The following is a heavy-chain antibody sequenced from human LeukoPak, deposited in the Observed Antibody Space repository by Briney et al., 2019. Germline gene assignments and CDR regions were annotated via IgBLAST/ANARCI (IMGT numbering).Heavy chain of an antibody. V-gene: IGHV4-34*01. D-gene: IGHD2-2*02. J-gene: IGHJ5*02. CDR1: GGSFSGYY. Sequence: PSETLSLTCAVYGGSFSGYYWSWIRQPPGKGLEWIGEINHSGSTNYNPSLKSRVTISVDTSKNQFSLKLSSVTAADTAVYYCARRGYCSSTSCYKRGWSYWFDPWGQGTLVTVSS. CDR3: ARRGYCSSTSCYKRGWSYWFDP. CDR2: INHSGST.